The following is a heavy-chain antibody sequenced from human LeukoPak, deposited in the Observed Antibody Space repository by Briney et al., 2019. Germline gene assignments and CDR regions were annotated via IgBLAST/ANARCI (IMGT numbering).Heavy chain of an antibody. D-gene: IGHD2/OR15-2a*01. V-gene: IGHV3-21*01. CDR3: ARDAHFRAFDY. J-gene: IGHJ4*02. Sequence: GGSLRLSCAASGFIFSSYGMHWVRQAPGKGLEWVSSISSSSSYIYYADSVRGRFTISRDNAKNSLYLQMNSLRAEDTAVYYCARDAHFRAFDYWGQGTLVTVSS. CDR2: ISSSSSYI. CDR1: GFIFSSYG.